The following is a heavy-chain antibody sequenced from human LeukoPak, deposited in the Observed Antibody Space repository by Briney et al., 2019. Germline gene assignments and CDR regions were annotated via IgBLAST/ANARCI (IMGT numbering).Heavy chain of an antibody. J-gene: IGHJ3*02. CDR2: IIPIFGTA. CDR3: ARGSTVTTFVVDI. CDR1: GGTFSSYA. Sequence: SVKVPRKASGGTFSSYAISWVRQAPGQGLEWMGGIIPIFGTANYAQKFQGRVTTTMDESTSTAYMELSSLRSEDTAVYYGARGSTVTTFVVDIWGQGTMVTVSS. D-gene: IGHD4-17*01. V-gene: IGHV1-69*05.